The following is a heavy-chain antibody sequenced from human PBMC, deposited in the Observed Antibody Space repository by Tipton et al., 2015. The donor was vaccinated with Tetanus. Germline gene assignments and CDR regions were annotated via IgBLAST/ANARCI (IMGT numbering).Heavy chain of an antibody. V-gene: IGHV3-33*01. J-gene: IGHJ4*02. CDR2: SWYDGTDK. Sequence: FLRLSCAASGFIFSSYGIHWVRQAPGKGLEWVAVSWYDGTDKYYADSVKGRFTISRDNSKNTLYLQMNSLRAEDTAVHYCAREADCSGGSCFSGDFDNWGQGTQVTVSS. CDR1: GFIFSSYG. D-gene: IGHD2-15*01. CDR3: AREADCSGGSCFSGDFDN.